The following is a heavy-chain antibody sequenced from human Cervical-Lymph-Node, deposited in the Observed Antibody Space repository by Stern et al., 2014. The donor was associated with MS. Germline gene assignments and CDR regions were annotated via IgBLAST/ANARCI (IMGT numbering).Heavy chain of an antibody. CDR1: SGSISSGDYY. CDR2: VYYSGST. J-gene: IGHJ5*02. CDR3: ASANCSSTSCPNWFDP. Sequence: QLQLQESGPGLVKPSQTLSLTCTVSSGSISSGDYYWSWIRQPPGKGLEWIGYVYYSGSTYYNPSLKSRFTISVDTSKNQFSLKLSSVTAADTAVYYCASANCSSTSCPNWFDPWGQGTLVTVSS. V-gene: IGHV4-30-4*01. D-gene: IGHD2-2*01.